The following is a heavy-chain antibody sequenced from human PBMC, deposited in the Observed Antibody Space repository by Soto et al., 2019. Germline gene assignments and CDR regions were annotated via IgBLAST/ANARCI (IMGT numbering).Heavy chain of an antibody. CDR2: TYYSGST. CDR1: GGSTSSSY. Sequence: SGTLSFTCPVSGGSTSSSYWSWIRRPPGKGLEWIGYTYYSGSTNYNPSLKGRVTISVDTSKNQFSLKLSSVTAAAAAVYYCARGMATTSHLDYWGQGTLVTVSS. J-gene: IGHJ4*02. V-gene: IGHV4-59*01. D-gene: IGHD5-12*01. CDR3: ARGMATTSHLDY.